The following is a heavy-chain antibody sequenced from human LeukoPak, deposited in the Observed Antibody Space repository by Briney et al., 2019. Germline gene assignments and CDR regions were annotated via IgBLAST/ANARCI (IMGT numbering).Heavy chain of an antibody. CDR1: GFTISSYA. J-gene: IGHJ6*03. CDR3: AKGDSSSWDYYYYMDV. CDR2: ISGSGGST. D-gene: IGHD6-13*01. Sequence: GGSLRLSCAASGFTISSYAMSWVRQAPGKGLEWASAISGSGGSTYYADSVKGRFTISRDNSKNTLYLQMNSLRAEDTAVYYCAKGDSSSWDYYYYMDVWGKGTTVTVSS. V-gene: IGHV3-23*01.